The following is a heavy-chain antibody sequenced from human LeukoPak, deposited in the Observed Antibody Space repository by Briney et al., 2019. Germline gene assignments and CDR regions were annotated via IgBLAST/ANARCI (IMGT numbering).Heavy chain of an antibody. CDR3: ARRAVAASYWFDP. V-gene: IGHV4-39*01. D-gene: IGHD2-15*01. Sequence: SETLSLTCTVSGGSISSSSYYLGWIRQPPGKGLEWIGSIYYSGSTYYNPSLKSRVTISVDTSKNQFSLKLSSVTAADTAVYYCARRAVAASYWFDPWGQGTLVTVSS. CDR2: IYYSGST. J-gene: IGHJ5*02. CDR1: GGSISSSSYY.